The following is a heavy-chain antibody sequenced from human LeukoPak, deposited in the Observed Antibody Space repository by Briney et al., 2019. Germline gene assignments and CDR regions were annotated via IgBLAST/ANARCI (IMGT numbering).Heavy chain of an antibody. V-gene: IGHV3-23*01. D-gene: IGHD3-10*01. CDR1: GFTFSSYA. CDR2: ISGSGGTT. CDR3: AKSMLRGVITPDGFDI. Sequence: GGSLRLSCAASGFTFSSYAMNWVRQAPGKGLEWVSGISGSGGTTYFADSVKGRFTISRDNSKNTLYLQMNTLRAEDTAVYYCAKSMLRGVITPDGFDIWGQGTMVTVSS. J-gene: IGHJ3*02.